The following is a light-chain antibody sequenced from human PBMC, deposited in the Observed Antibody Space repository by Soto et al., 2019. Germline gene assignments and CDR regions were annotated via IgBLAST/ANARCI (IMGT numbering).Light chain of an antibody. CDR1: QSVSSSY. CDR3: QQYGSSSWT. J-gene: IGKJ1*01. CDR2: GAS. V-gene: IGKV3-20*01. Sequence: EIVLTQSPGTLSLSPGERATLSCRASQSVSSSYLAWYQHKPGQAPRLLTYGASSRATGIPDRFSGSGSGTDFTLTISRLEAEDFAVYYCQQYGSSSWTFGQGTKVDVK.